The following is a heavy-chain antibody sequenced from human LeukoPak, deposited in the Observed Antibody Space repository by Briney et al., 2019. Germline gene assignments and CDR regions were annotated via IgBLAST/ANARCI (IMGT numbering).Heavy chain of an antibody. J-gene: IGHJ4*02. CDR1: GGSISSDYYY. D-gene: IGHD3-9*01. CDR2: IYYSGST. V-gene: IGHV4-39*01. CDR3: ARTYYDILTGHSPHFDY. Sequence: SETLSLTCAVSGGSISSDYYYWSWIRQPPGKGLEWIGSIYYSGSTYYNPSLKSRVTISVDTSKNQFSLKLSSVTAADTAVYYCARTYYDILTGHSPHFDYWGQGTLVTVSS.